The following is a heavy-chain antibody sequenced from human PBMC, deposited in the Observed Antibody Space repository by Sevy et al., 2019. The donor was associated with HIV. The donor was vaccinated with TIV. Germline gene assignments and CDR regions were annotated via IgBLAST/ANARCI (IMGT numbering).Heavy chain of an antibody. V-gene: IGHV1-69*13. CDR3: ARGSYSSSSDRYFFDL. D-gene: IGHD6-6*01. CDR2: SVPIFGSP. J-gene: IGHJ4*02. CDR1: GDFFNSYS. Sequence: ASVKVSCKGSGDFFNSYSMTWVRQAPGQGLEWLGESVPIFGSPNYAQKFQDRVTIAADESTNTFYMDLNSLRSEDTAVYYCARGSYSSSSDRYFFDLWGQRTLVTVSS.